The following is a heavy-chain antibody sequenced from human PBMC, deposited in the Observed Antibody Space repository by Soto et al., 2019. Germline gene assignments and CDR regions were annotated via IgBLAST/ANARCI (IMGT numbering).Heavy chain of an antibody. CDR1: GFTISGCS. CDR3: ARDQPGYSYGYGLGY. Sequence: PGGSLRLCCEASGFTISGCSMNWVRQAPGKGLEWLAYITIRTGNIVYADSVKGRFTISRDNAKNSLYLQTNSLRAEDTAVYYCARDQPGYSYGYGLGYWGQGTLVTVSS. D-gene: IGHD5-18*01. V-gene: IGHV3-21*05. CDR2: ITIRTGNI. J-gene: IGHJ4*02.